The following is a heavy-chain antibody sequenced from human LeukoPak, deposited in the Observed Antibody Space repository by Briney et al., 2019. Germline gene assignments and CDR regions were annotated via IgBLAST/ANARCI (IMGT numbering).Heavy chain of an antibody. Sequence: GESLRLSCAASGFTFSSYWMSWVRQAPGKGLEWVANINQDGSETFYVDAVKGRFTISRDNAKNSLFLQMNSPRGVDTAVYYCARNKAKSSTTLGYWGQGTLVIVSS. CDR1: GFTFSSYW. J-gene: IGHJ4*02. D-gene: IGHD4-11*01. CDR2: INQDGSET. CDR3: ARNKAKSSTTLGY. V-gene: IGHV3-7*01.